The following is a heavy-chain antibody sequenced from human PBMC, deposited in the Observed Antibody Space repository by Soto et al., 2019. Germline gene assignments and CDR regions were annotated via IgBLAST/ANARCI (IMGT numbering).Heavy chain of an antibody. CDR3: ARTDRDFYGLDV. V-gene: IGHV3-13*05. J-gene: IGHJ6*02. CDR2: ISAAGDP. CDR1: GFTFRNYD. Sequence: EVQLVESGGGLVQPGGSLRLSCAASGFTFRNYDIHWVRQGTGKGLEWVSGISAAGDPDYADSVEGRFTISRENAQNSFFLQMNSLRVGDTAVYYCARTDRDFYGLDVWGQGTTVIGSS.